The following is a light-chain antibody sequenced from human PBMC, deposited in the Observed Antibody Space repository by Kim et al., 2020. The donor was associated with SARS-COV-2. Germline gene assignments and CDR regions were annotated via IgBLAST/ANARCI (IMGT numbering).Light chain of an antibody. CDR3: CSKTSSTTYV. Sequence: QSALTQPPSVSGSPGQTVTISCTGTSSDVGNYGRVSWYQQSPGTAPKVIIYEVSKRPSGVPDRFSGSKSGNTASLTISGLQAEDEADYYCCSKTSSTTYVFGTGTKVTVL. CDR2: EVS. V-gene: IGLV2-18*02. J-gene: IGLJ1*01. CDR1: SSDVGNYGR.